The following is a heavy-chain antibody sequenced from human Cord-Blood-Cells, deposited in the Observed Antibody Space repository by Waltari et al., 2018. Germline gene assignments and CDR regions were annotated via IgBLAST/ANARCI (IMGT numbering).Heavy chain of an antibody. CDR2: IIPIFGTA. CDR1: GGTFSSYA. Sequence: VHLVQSGAEVEKPGSSVKLSCKASGGTFSSYAISWVRQAPGKGLEWMGGIIPIFGTANYAQKFQGRVTITADESTSTAYMELSSLRSEDTAVYYCARALSRNYDILTGYDAFDIWGQGTMVTVSS. V-gene: IGHV1-69*01. CDR3: ARALSRNYDILTGYDAFDI. J-gene: IGHJ3*02. D-gene: IGHD3-9*01.